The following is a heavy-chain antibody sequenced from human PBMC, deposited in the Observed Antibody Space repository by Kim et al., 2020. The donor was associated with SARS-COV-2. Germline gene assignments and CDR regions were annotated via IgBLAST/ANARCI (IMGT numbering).Heavy chain of an antibody. CDR2: IYTSGST. CDR1: GGSISSYY. J-gene: IGHJ5*02. Sequence: SETLSLTCTVSGGSISSYYWSWIRQPAGKGLEWIGRIYTSGSTNYNPSLKSRVTMSVDTSKNQFSLKLSSVTAADTAVYYCARVVLGMGYGDPTPNWFDPWGQGTLVTVSS. D-gene: IGHD4-17*01. V-gene: IGHV4-4*07. CDR3: ARVVLGMGYGDPTPNWFDP.